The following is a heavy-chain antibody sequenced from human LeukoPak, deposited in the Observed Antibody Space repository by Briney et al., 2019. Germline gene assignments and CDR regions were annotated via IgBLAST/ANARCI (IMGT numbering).Heavy chain of an antibody. J-gene: IGHJ4*02. CDR2: IWYDGSTK. Sequence: GRSLRLSCAASGFTFSSHGVHWVRQAPGKGLEWVAVIWYDGSTKYYADSVKGRFAISRDNSENTLWLQMNSLRAEDTAAYYCARWGPDRGVDYWGQGTQVTVSS. V-gene: IGHV3-33*01. CDR3: ARWGPDRGVDY. CDR1: GFTFSSHG. D-gene: IGHD3-16*01.